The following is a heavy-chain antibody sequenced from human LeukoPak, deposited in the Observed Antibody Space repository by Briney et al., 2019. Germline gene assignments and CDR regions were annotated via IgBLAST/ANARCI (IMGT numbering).Heavy chain of an antibody. CDR1: GYTFTGYY. D-gene: IGHD6-13*01. CDR2: INPNSGGT. V-gene: IGHV1-2*02. J-gene: IGHJ4*02. Sequence: ASVKVSCKASGYTFTGYYMHWVRQAPGQGLEWMGWINPNSGGTNYAQKFQGRVTMTRDTSISTAYMELSRLRSDDTAVYYCARVGYSSSWYEGEDFDYWGQGTLVTVSS. CDR3: ARVGYSSSWYEGEDFDY.